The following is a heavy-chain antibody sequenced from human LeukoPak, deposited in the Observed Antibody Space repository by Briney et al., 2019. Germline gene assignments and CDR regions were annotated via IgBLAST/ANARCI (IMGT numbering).Heavy chain of an antibody. J-gene: IGHJ4*02. Sequence: GGSLRLSCAASGFTFSSYGMHWVRQAPGKGLEGVAFIRYDGSNKYYADSVKGRFTISRDNSKNTLYLQMNSLRAEDTAVYYCATPDVDSSGWYNYFDYWGQGTLVTVSS. CDR1: GFTFSSYG. CDR3: ATPDVDSSGWYNYFDY. V-gene: IGHV3-30*02. D-gene: IGHD6-19*01. CDR2: IRYDGSNK.